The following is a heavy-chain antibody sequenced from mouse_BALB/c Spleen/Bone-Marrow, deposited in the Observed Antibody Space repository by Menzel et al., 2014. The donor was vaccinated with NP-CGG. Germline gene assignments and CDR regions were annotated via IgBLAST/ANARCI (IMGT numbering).Heavy chain of an antibody. Sequence: EVKLQESGPGLVKPSQSLSLTCTVTGYSITSDYAWNWIRQFPGNKLEWMGYISYSGSTSYNPSLKSRISLTRDTSKNQFFLQLNSVTTEDTATYYCARNAYYYGNREFPYWGQGTLVTVSA. CDR2: ISYSGST. D-gene: IGHD1-1*01. CDR1: GYSITSDYA. CDR3: ARNAYYYGNREFPY. J-gene: IGHJ3*01. V-gene: IGHV3-2*02.